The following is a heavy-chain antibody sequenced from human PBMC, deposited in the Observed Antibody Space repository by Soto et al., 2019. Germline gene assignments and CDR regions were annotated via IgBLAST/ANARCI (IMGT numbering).Heavy chain of an antibody. CDR2: IIPIFGTA. V-gene: IGHV1-69*06. CDR3: ARDGAATTKGYNWFDP. J-gene: IGHJ5*02. D-gene: IGHD6-25*01. CDR1: GGTFSSYA. Sequence: QVQLVQSGAEVKKPGSSVKVSCKASGGTFSSYAISWVRQAPGQGLEWMGGIIPIFGTANYAQKSQGRVTITADKSTSTAYMELSSLRSEDTAVYYCARDGAATTKGYNWFDPWGQGTLVTVSS.